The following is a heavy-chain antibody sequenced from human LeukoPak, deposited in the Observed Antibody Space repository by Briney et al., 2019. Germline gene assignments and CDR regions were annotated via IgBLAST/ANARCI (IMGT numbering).Heavy chain of an antibody. V-gene: IGHV1-2*02. D-gene: IGHD3-3*01. CDR2: INPNSGGT. Sequence: ASVKVSCKASGYTFTGYYMHWVRQAPGQGLEWMGWINPNSGGTNYAQKFQGRVTMTRDTSISTAYMELSRLRSDDTAVYYCARDNRYYDFWSGCQNWGQGTLVTVSS. CDR3: ARDNRYYDFWSGCQN. CDR1: GYTFTGYY. J-gene: IGHJ4*02.